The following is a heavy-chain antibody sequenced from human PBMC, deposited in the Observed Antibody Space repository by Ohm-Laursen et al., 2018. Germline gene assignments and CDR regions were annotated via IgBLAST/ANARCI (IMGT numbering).Heavy chain of an antibody. J-gene: IGHJ3*01. Sequence: PGTLSLTWSVSGGSISSSSYCWGWIRQPPGKGLEWIGNIYYSGSTYYNPSLRSRLTVSVDTSKNQFSLKLSSVTATDTAVYYCARAFWNGYNDAFDVWGQGTMVTVSS. D-gene: IGHD3-3*01. CDR3: ARAFWNGYNDAFDV. V-gene: IGHV4-39*01. CDR2: IYYSGST. CDR1: GGSISSSSYC.